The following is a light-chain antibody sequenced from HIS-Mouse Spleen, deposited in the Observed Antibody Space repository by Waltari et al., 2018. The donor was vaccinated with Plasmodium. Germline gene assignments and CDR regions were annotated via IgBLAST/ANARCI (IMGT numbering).Light chain of an antibody. J-gene: IGLJ2*01. CDR1: SSNIGSNT. CDR2: SNK. V-gene: IGLV1-44*01. Sequence: QSVLTQPPSASGTPGQRVTISCSGSSSNIGSNTVNWYQQPPGTAPKLLIYSNKQRPAGVPDRFSGSNAGTSASLAISGLQSEDEADYYCAAWDDSLNGPVFGGGTKLTVL. CDR3: AAWDDSLNGPV.